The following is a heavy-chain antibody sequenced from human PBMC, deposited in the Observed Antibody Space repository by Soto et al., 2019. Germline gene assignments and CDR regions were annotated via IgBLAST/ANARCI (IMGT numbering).Heavy chain of an antibody. CDR3: ARPYASGWFGRNSFDF. J-gene: IGHJ4*02. CDR1: GGSIRTTSYY. D-gene: IGHD6-19*01. Sequence: SETLSLTCTVSGGSIRTTSYYWGWIRQPPGKGLEWIGSIYYSGSSYFNPSLKSRVTISVDTSKNQFSVKLTSVTAADTAVYYCARPYASGWFGRNSFDFWGQGILVTVSS. V-gene: IGHV4-39*01. CDR2: IYYSGSS.